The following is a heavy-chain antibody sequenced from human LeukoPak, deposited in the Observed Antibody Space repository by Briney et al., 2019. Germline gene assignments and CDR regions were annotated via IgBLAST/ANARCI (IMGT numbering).Heavy chain of an antibody. Sequence: ASVKVSCKASGGTFSSYAISWVRQAPGQGLEWMGGIIPNFGTANYAQKFQGRVTITTDESTSTAYMELSSLRSEDMAVYYCARNGASCSSTSCYTGPGDYWGQGTLVTVSS. J-gene: IGHJ4*02. CDR1: GGTFSSYA. CDR2: IIPNFGTA. CDR3: ARNGASCSSTSCYTGPGDY. D-gene: IGHD2-2*02. V-gene: IGHV1-69*05.